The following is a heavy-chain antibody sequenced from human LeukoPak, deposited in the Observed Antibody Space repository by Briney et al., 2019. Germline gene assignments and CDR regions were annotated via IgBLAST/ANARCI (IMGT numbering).Heavy chain of an antibody. Sequence: ASVKLSCKASGYTFTGYYMHWVRQAPGQGLEWMGRINPNSGGTNYAQKFKGRVTMTRDTSISTAYMELSRLRSDDTAVYYCARDSGDGYKRNPIDYWGQGTLVTVSS. J-gene: IGHJ4*02. D-gene: IGHD5-24*01. CDR3: ARDSGDGYKRNPIDY. V-gene: IGHV1-2*06. CDR2: INPNSGGT. CDR1: GYTFTGYY.